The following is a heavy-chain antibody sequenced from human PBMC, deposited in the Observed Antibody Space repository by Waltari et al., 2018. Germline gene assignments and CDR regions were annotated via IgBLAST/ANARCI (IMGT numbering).Heavy chain of an antibody. V-gene: IGHV3-30*01. CDR3: ASLFKAAAGSDY. D-gene: IGHD6-13*01. J-gene: IGHJ4*02. CDR1: GFTFSSYA. CDR2: ISYDVSNK. Sequence: QVQLVESGGGVVQPGRSLRLSGAASGFTFSSYAMHWVRQAPGKGLEWVAVISYDVSNKYYADSVKGRFTISRDNSKNTLYLQMNSLRAEDTAVYYCASLFKAAAGSDYWGQGTLVTVSS.